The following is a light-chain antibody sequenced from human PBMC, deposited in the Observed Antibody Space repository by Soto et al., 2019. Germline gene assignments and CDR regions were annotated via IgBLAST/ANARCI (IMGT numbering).Light chain of an antibody. CDR2: DAS. J-gene: IGKJ3*01. Sequence: EIVLTQYPATLPLSPGERATLSCRASQSVSSYLAWYQQKPGQAPRLLIYDASNRATGIPARFSGSGSGTDFTLAISILEPEDFAVYYCQQRSNWPLTFGPGTKVDIK. V-gene: IGKV3-11*01. CDR1: QSVSSY. CDR3: QQRSNWPLT.